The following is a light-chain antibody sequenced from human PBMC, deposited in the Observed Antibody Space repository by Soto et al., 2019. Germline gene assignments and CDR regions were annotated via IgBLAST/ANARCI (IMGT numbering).Light chain of an antibody. CDR1: QSVGRN. CDR2: GAS. Sequence: DIVMTQSPATLSVSPGETAALSCRAGQSVGRNFAWYQQKPGQGHRLLIYGASTRATDIPARFRGSGSGTEFTLTISSLQSEDFAIYYCQQYNKWPYTFGQGTKLEIK. V-gene: IGKV3-15*01. CDR3: QQYNKWPYT. J-gene: IGKJ2*01.